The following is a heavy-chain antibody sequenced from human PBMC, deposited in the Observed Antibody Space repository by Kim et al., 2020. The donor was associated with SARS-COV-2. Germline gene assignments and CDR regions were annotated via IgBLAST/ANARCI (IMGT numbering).Heavy chain of an antibody. D-gene: IGHD3-22*01. CDR3: ARGDYYDSSGYYYH. V-gene: IGHV1-69*02. Sequence: AQKFQGRVTITADKSTSTAYMELSSLRSEDTAVYYCARGDYYDSSGYYYHWGQGTLVTVSS. J-gene: IGHJ5*02.